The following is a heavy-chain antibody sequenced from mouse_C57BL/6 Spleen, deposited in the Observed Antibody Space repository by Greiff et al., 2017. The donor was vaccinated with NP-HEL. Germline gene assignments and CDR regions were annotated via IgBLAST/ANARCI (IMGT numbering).Heavy chain of an antibody. D-gene: IGHD4-1*01. Sequence: EVQLVESGGGLVQPKGSLKLSCAASGFSFNTYAMNWVRQAPGKGLEWVARIRSKSNNYATYYADSVKDRFTISRDDSESMLYLQMNNLKTEDTAMYYCVRHGANWVFDYWGQGTTLTVSS. CDR1: GFSFNTYA. V-gene: IGHV10-1*01. J-gene: IGHJ2*01. CDR3: VRHGANWVFDY. CDR2: IRSKSNNYAT.